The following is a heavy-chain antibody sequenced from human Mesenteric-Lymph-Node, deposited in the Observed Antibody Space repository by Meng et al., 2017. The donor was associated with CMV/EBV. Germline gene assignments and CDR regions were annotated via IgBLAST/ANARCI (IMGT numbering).Heavy chain of an antibody. CDR2: IKSKTDGGTT. D-gene: IGHD3-22*01. Sequence: GGSLRLSCAASGFTFSDYYMSWIRQAPGKGLEWVGRIKSKTDGGTTDYAAPVKGRFTISRDDSKNTLYLQMNSLKTEDTAVYYCTTDPRITMIFYWGQGALVTVSS. J-gene: IGHJ4*02. CDR1: GFTFSDYY. V-gene: IGHV3-15*01. CDR3: TTDPRITMIFY.